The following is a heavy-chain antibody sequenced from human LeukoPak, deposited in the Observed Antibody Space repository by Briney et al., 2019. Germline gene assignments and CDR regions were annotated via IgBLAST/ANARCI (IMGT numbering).Heavy chain of an antibody. V-gene: IGHV4-34*01. CDR2: INHSGST. D-gene: IGHD3-10*01. CDR3: ARALWFGELSIDY. J-gene: IGHJ4*02. CDR1: GGSFSGYY. Sequence: PSETLSLTCAVYGGSFSGYYWSWIRQPPGKGLEWIGEINHSGSTNYNPSLKSRVTISVDMSKNQLSLKLSSVTAADTAVYYCARALWFGELSIDYWGQGTLVTVSS.